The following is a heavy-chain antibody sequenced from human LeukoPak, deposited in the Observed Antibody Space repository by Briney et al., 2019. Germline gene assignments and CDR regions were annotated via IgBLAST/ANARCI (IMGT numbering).Heavy chain of an antibody. D-gene: IGHD3-22*01. CDR2: IIPIFGTA. CDR3: ARDPDPYDSSGY. CDR1: GGTFSSYA. V-gene: IGHV1-69*05. J-gene: IGHJ4*02. Sequence: SVKVSCKASGGTFSSYAISWVRQAPGQGLEWVGRIIPIFGTANYAQKFQGRVTITTDESTSTAYMELSSLRSEDTAVYYCARDPDPYDSSGYWGQGTLVTVSS.